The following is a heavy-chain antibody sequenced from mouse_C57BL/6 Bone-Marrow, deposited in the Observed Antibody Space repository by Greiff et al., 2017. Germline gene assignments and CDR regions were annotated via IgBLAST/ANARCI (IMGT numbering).Heavy chain of an antibody. CDR2: LNPNYGST. CDR1: GYSFTDYN. CDR3: AHYLNWDY. V-gene: IGHV1-39*01. D-gene: IGHD5-5*01. J-gene: IGHJ2*01. Sequence: VHVKQSGPELVKPGASVKISCKASGYSFTDYNMNWVKQSTGKSLEWIGVLNPNYGSTSYNQKFKGKATLTVDQSSSTAYMQLISLTSEDSAVYYCAHYLNWDYWGQGTTLTVSS.